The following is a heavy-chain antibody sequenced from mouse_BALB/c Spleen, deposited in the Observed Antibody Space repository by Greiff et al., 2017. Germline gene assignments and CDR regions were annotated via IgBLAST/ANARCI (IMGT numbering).Heavy chain of an antibody. CDR3: AKGDEGMDY. Sequence: VQLQQSGPELVKPGASVKISCKASGYSFTGYYMHWVKQSHVRSLEWIGRINPYNGATSYNQNFKDKASLTVDKSSSTAYMELHSLTSEDSAVYYCAKGDEGMDYWGQGTSVTVSS. D-gene: IGHD3-3*01. J-gene: IGHJ4*01. CDR2: INPYNGAT. V-gene: IGHV1-31*01. CDR1: GYSFTGYY.